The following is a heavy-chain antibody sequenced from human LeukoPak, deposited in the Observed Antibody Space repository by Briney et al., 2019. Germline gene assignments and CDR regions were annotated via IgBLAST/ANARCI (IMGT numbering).Heavy chain of an antibody. CDR3: AREVDRSFGY. Sequence: GGSLRLSCAASGFRFSGFWMSWVRQAPGKGPEWVANINQETSEKYYVDSVRGRFTISRDNAKNSLSLQMNSLRVEDTAVYYCAREVDRSFGYWGQGIMVTVSS. D-gene: IGHD2-15*01. CDR2: INQETSEK. V-gene: IGHV3-7*01. J-gene: IGHJ4*02. CDR1: GFRFSGFW.